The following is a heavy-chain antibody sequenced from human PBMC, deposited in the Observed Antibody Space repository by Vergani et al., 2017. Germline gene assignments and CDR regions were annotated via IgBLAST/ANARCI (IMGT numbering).Heavy chain of an antibody. D-gene: IGHD3-10*01. V-gene: IGHV3-23*01. CDR1: GFTFSSYA. J-gene: IGHJ4*02. CDR3: AKGATMVRGLLGYYFDY. CDR2: ISGSGGST. Sequence: EVQLLESGGGLVQPGGSLRLSCAASGFTFSSYAMSWVRQAPGKGLEWVSAISGSGGSTYYADSVKGRFTISRDNSKNTLYLQMNSLRAEDTAVYYCAKGATMVRGLLGYYFDYWGQGTLVTVSS.